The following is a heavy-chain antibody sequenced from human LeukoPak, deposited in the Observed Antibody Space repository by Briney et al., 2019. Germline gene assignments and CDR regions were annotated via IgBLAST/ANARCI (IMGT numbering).Heavy chain of an antibody. CDR1: GGSFSGYY. D-gene: IGHD2-2*01. J-gene: IGHJ4*02. Sequence: SETLSLTCGVYGGSFSGYYWSWIRQPPGKGLEWIGEINHSGSTNYNPSLKSRVTISVDTSKNQFSLELSSVTAADTAVYYCARGCISTSCFDYWGQGTLVTVSS. CDR2: INHSGST. V-gene: IGHV4-34*01. CDR3: ARGCISTSCFDY.